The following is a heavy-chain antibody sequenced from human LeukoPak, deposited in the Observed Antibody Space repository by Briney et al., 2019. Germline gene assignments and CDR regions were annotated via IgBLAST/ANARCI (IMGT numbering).Heavy chain of an antibody. D-gene: IGHD5/OR15-5a*01. Sequence: GGSVRLSCAASGFTFSSHSMSWVRQAPGKGLEWVANVKEDGSEENYVDSVKGRFTISRDNAVKSLYLQMNGLRAEDTAVYFCARLLHYERSVYRPVDCWGQGTLVAVSS. CDR3: ARLLHYERSVYRPVDC. CDR1: GFTFSSHS. V-gene: IGHV3-7*01. CDR2: VKEDGSEE. J-gene: IGHJ4*02.